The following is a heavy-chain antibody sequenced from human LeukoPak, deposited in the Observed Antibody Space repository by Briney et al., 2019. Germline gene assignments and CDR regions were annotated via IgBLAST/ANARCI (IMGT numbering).Heavy chain of an antibody. Sequence: ASVKVSCKASGGTFISYAISWVRQAPGQGLEWMGGIIPIFGTANYAQKFQGRVTITTDESTSTAYMELSSLRSEDTAVYYCASSPIAAAADGYYWGQGTLVTVSS. D-gene: IGHD6-13*01. V-gene: IGHV1-69*05. CDR3: ASSPIAAAADGYY. CDR2: IIPIFGTA. J-gene: IGHJ4*02. CDR1: GGTFISYA.